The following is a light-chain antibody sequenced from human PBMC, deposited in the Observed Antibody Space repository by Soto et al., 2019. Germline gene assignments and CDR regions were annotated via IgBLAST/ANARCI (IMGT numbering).Light chain of an antibody. CDR2: GAS. J-gene: IGKJ1*01. Sequence: VMTQSPCNLSVSLGESATISCRASQSVDGYLAWYQQKPGQAPRLLIYGASTSATGVTARFRGGGSGTDFTLTISSLQPEDFAVYYCQQDYRWTFGQGTKVDI. CDR3: QQDYRWT. CDR1: QSVDGY. V-gene: IGKV3-15*01.